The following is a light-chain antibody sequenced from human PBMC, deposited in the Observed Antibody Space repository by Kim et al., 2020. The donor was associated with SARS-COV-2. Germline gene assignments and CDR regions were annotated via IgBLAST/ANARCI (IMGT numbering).Light chain of an antibody. CDR3: LQDYDYPLT. V-gene: IGKV1-6*01. J-gene: IGKJ4*01. CDR1: QGIRND. CDR2: AAS. Sequence: AIQMTQSPSSLSASVGDRVTITCRASQGIRNDLGWYEQRPGKAPKLLIYAASSLQSGVPSRFSGSGSGTDFTLTISSLQPEDFATYYCLQDYDYPLTFGGGTKVDIK.